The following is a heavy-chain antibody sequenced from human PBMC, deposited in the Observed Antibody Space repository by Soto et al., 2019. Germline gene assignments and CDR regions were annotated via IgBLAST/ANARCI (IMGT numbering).Heavy chain of an antibody. D-gene: IGHD3-10*01. CDR1: GGSISSYY. J-gene: IGHJ3*02. CDR3: ARVKYTMVRGVSDAFDI. CDR2: IYYSGSS. V-gene: IGHV4-59*01. Sequence: SETLSLTCTVSGGSISSYYWSWIRQPPGKGLEWIGDIYYSGSSNYNPSLKRRVTISVDTSKNQFSRKLSSVTAADAAVYYCARVKYTMVRGVSDAFDIWGQGTMVTV.